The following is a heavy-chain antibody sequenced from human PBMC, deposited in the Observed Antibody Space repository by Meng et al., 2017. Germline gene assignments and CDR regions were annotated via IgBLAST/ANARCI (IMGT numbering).Heavy chain of an antibody. CDR3: ARVSVGWESWFDP. CDR2: INYSGSS. J-gene: IGHJ5*02. D-gene: IGHD3-16*01. V-gene: IGHV4-39*07. CDR1: GGSISSSNYY. Sequence: SETLSLTCTVSGGSISSSNYYWGWIRQPPGKGLEYIGSINYSGSSYYNPSLKSRVTISVDTSKNQFSLKLSSVTAADTAVYYCARVSVGWESWFDPWGQGTLVTVSS.